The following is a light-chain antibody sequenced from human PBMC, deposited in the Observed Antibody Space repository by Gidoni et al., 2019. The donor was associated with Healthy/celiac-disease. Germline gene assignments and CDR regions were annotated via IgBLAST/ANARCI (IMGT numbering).Light chain of an antibody. Sequence: DIQMTQSPASLSESVGDRVTITCRASQSIRSYLNWYQQKPGKAPKLLIYAASSLQCGVPSRFIGSGSVTAFTLTISSLQPEDFATYYCQQSYSTSGITFGGGTKVEIK. CDR3: QQSYSTSGIT. CDR2: AAS. J-gene: IGKJ4*01. CDR1: QSIRSY. V-gene: IGKV1-39*01.